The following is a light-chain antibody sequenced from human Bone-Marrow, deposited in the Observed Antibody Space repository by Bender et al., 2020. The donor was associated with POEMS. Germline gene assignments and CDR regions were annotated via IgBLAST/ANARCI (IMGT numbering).Light chain of an antibody. J-gene: IGLJ3*02. V-gene: IGLV1-44*01. CDR2: NNS. CDR1: SSKFGRYP. CDR3: GTWDDRLNGWV. Sequence: QSVLTQPPSASGTPGQRVTISCSGSSSKFGRYPVNWYQQLPGAAPKLVIFNNSQRPSGVPYRFSGSNSGTSASLAISGRLSDDEADFYYGTWDDRLNGWVFGGGTKLTVL.